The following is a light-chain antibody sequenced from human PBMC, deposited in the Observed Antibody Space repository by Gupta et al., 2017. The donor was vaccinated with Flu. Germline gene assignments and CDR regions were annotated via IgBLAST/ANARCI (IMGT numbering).Light chain of an antibody. Sequence: GGGKNIVTKSVQWFQQKPGQAPVLVVYRETNRPSGIPERFSGSNSGNTATLTISRAQVGDEADYYCQVWDSSTALFGGGTKLTVL. V-gene: IGLV3-9*01. CDR3: QVWDSSTAL. CDR1: NIVTKS. CDR2: RET. J-gene: IGLJ2*01.